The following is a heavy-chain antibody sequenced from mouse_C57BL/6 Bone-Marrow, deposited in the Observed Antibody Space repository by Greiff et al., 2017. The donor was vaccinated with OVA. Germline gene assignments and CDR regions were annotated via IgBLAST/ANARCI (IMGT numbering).Heavy chain of an antibody. Sequence: EVQLQESGPGMVKPSQSLSLTCTVTGYSITSGYDWHWIRHFPGNKLEWMGYISYSGSTNYNPSLKSRISITHDTSKNHFFLKLNSVTTEDTATYYCASVYDGYQFAYWGQGTLVTVSA. V-gene: IGHV3-1*01. CDR2: ISYSGST. J-gene: IGHJ3*01. CDR3: ASVYDGYQFAY. D-gene: IGHD2-3*01. CDR1: GYSITSGYD.